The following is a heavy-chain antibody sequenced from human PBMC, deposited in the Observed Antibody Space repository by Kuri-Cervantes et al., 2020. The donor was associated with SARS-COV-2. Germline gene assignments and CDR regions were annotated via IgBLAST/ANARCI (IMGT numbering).Heavy chain of an antibody. CDR1: GYTFTGYY. V-gene: IGHV1-2*02. CDR2: INPNSGGT. Sequence: ASVKVSCKASGYTFTGYYMHWVRQAPGQGLEWMGWINPNSGGTNYAQKFQGRVTMTRDTSISTAYMELSRLRSDDTAVYYCARGGKYQLLYQCEYYFDYWGQGTLVTVSS. D-gene: IGHD2-2*02. J-gene: IGHJ4*02. CDR3: ARGGKYQLLYQCEYYFDY.